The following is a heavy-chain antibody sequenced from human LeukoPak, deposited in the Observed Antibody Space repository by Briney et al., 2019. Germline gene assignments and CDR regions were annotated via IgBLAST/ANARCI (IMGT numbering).Heavy chain of an antibody. CDR3: ARGVWECSSTSCYPYYFDY. CDR2: IYYSGST. CDR1: GGSISSSHYY. J-gene: IGHJ4*02. D-gene: IGHD2-2*01. V-gene: IGHV4-39*07. Sequence: PSETLSLTCTVSGGSISSSHYYWGWIRQPPGKGLEWIGSIYYSGSTYYNPSLKSRVTISVDTSKNQFSLKLSSVTAADTAVYYCARGVWECSSTSCYPYYFDYWGQGTLVTVSS.